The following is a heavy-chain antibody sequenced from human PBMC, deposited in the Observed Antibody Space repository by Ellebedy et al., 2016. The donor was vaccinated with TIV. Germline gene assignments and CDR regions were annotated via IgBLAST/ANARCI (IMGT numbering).Heavy chain of an antibody. V-gene: IGHV3-43*01. J-gene: IGHJ4*02. Sequence: GESLKISXAASGFTFDDYTMHWVRQAPGKGLEWVSLISWDGGSTYYADSVKGRFTISRDNSKNSLYLQMNSLRTEDTALYYCAKDRDILTGYNFDYWGQGTLVTVSS. CDR2: ISWDGGST. CDR3: AKDRDILTGYNFDY. D-gene: IGHD3-9*01. CDR1: GFTFDDYT.